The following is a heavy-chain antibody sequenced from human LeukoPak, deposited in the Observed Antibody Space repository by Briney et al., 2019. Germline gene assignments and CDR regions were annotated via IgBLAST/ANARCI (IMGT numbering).Heavy chain of an antibody. J-gene: IGHJ4*02. CDR2: TYYRSKWYN. D-gene: IGHD5-18*01. V-gene: IGHV6-1*01. CDR1: GDTVSSNSAA. Sequence: SQTLSLTCAISGDTVSSNSAAWSWIRQSPSRGLEWLGRTYYRSKWYNDYAVSVKSRITINPDTSKNQFSLQLNSVTPDDTAVYYCARGDTDIRVWGQGILVTVSS. CDR3: ARGDTDIRV.